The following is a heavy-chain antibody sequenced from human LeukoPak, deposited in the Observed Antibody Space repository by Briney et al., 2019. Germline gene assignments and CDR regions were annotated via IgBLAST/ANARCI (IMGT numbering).Heavy chain of an antibody. CDR2: ISSSGSTI. V-gene: IGHV3-11*04. CDR1: GFTFSDYY. J-gene: IGHJ3*02. D-gene: IGHD2-2*01. CDR3: AKGGFLGYCSSTSCSGASDI. Sequence: PGGSLRLSCAASGFTFSDYYMSWIRQAPGKGLEWVSYISSSGSTIYYADSVKGRFTISRDNAKNSLYLQMNSLRAEDTAVYYCAKGGFLGYCSSTSCSGASDIWGQGTMVTVSS.